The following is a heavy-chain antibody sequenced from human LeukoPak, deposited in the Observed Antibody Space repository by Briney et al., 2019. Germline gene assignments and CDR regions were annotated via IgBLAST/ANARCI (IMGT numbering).Heavy chain of an antibody. J-gene: IGHJ4*02. CDR2: IFRSGST. CDR1: GGSISSYY. V-gene: IGHV4-4*07. Sequence: PSETLSLTCTVSGGSISSYYWSWIRQPPGKGLEWIGSIFRSGSTFYNPSLKGRVTVSVDTSKNQFSLKLTSVTAADTAVYYCARETWRSLLCDSWGQGTLVTVSS. D-gene: IGHD2-15*01. CDR3: ARETWRSLLCDS.